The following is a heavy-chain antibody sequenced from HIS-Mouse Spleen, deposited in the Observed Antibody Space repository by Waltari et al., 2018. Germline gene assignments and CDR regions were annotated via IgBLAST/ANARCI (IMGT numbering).Heavy chain of an antibody. J-gene: IGHJ4*02. V-gene: IGHV4-34*01. D-gene: IGHD2-2*01. CDR2: INHSGST. CDR3: ARSKGYCSSTSCYYFDY. CDR1: GGSFSGSY. Sequence: QVQLQQWGAGLLKPSETLSLTCAAYGGSFSGSYWSWIRQPPGKGLEWSGEINHSGSTNYNPSLKSRVTISVDTSKNQFSLKLSSVTAADTAVYYCARSKGYCSSTSCYYFDYWGQGTLVTVSS.